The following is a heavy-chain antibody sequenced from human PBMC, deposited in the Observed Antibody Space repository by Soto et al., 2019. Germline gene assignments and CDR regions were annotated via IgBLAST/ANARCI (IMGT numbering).Heavy chain of an antibody. Sequence: GGSLRLSCAASGFTFSSYAMSWVRQASGKGLEWVSAISGSGGSTYVADPVKGRFTISRDNSKNTLYLQMNSLRAEDTAVYYCANPTGCSSTSWHNYWGQGSLVTVSS. D-gene: IGHD2-2*01. CDR2: ISGSGGST. V-gene: IGHV3-23*01. CDR3: ANPTGCSSTSWHNY. CDR1: GFTFSSYA. J-gene: IGHJ4*02.